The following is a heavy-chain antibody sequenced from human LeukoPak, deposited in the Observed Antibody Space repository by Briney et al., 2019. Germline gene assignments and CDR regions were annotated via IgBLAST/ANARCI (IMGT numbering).Heavy chain of an antibody. Sequence: GGSLRLSCAASGFTFSNYGMHWVRQAPGKGLEWVAVISYDGSNKYYADSVKGRFTISRDNSKNTLYLQMNSLRAEDTAVYYCASIQAYGSGSYYPFDYWGQGTLVTVSS. CDR1: GFTFSNYG. D-gene: IGHD3-10*01. J-gene: IGHJ4*02. CDR3: ASIQAYGSGSYYPFDY. V-gene: IGHV3-30*19. CDR2: ISYDGSNK.